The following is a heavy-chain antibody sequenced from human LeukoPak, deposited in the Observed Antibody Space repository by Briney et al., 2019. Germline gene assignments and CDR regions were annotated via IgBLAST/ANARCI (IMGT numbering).Heavy chain of an antibody. J-gene: IGHJ4*02. D-gene: IGHD4-17*01. CDR2: IKNKVDGGTV. V-gene: IGHV3-15*01. Sequence: GGSLRLSCAASGFTVSSNYMTWVRQAPGKGLEWVGRIKNKVDGGTVDYAAPVKGRFTISRDDSKNTLFLHMNSLKTEDTAVYYCTTDPGDYEIYWGQGTLVTVSS. CDR3: TTDPGDYEIY. CDR1: GFTVSSNY.